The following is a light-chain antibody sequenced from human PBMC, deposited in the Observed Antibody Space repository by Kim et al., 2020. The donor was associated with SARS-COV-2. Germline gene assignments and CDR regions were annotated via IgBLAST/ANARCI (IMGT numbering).Light chain of an antibody. CDR2: STT. V-gene: IGLV7-43*01. CDR3: LLYFGDAHWV. Sequence: QAVVTQEPSLTVSPGETVTLTCASSSGPVTSHYYPNWFQQRPGQPPKALIYSTTNKHSWAPARFSGSLLGDKAALTVSDVQPEDEADYYCLLYFGDAHWVLGGGTQLTVL. J-gene: IGLJ3*02. CDR1: SGPVTSHYY.